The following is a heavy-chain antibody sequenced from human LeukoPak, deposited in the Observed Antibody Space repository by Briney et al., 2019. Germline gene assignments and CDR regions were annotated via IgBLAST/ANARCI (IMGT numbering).Heavy chain of an antibody. CDR3: AREKDIVVVPAAYYYGMDV. CDR2: ISSSSSYI. CDR1: GFTFSSYS. D-gene: IGHD2-2*01. J-gene: IGHJ6*02. Sequence: GGALRLSCAASGFTFSSYSMNWVRQAPGKGREWVSSISSSSSYIYYADSVKGRFTISRDNAKNSLYLQMNSLRAEDTAVYYCAREKDIVVVPAAYYYGMDVWGQGTTVTVSS. V-gene: IGHV3-21*01.